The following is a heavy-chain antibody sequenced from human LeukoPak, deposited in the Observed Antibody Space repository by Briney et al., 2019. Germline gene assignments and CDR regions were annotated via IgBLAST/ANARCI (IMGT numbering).Heavy chain of an antibody. D-gene: IGHD5-12*01. CDR1: GFTFSSYA. J-gene: IGHJ5*02. V-gene: IGHV3-23*01. Sequence: GGSLRLSCAASGFTFSSYAMSWVRQAPGKGLEWVSAISGSGGSTYYADSVKGRFTTSRDNSKNTLYLQMNSLRAEDTAVYYCARGDSGYASNWFDPWGQGTLVTVSS. CDR3: ARGDSGYASNWFDP. CDR2: ISGSGGST.